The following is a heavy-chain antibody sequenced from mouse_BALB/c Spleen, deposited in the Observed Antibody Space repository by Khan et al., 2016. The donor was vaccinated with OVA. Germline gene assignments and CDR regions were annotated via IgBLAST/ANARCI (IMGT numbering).Heavy chain of an antibody. V-gene: IGHV1S29*02. Sequence: VQLQQSGPELVKPGASVKISCKASGYTFTDYNMHWVKQSHGKSLAWIGYIYPYNGGTGYNQKFKSKATLTVDNYSSPAYMELRCLTAEDSAVEYCANGNLAYWGQGTRVTVSA. J-gene: IGHJ3*01. CDR3: ANGNLAY. CDR1: GYTFTDYN. CDR2: IYPYNGGT. D-gene: IGHD2-1*01.